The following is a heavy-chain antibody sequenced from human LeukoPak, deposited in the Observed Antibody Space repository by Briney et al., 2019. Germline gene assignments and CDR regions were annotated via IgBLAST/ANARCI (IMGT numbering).Heavy chain of an antibody. CDR3: ARDGGSGSYYPHPFDY. D-gene: IGHD3-10*01. Sequence: GGSLRLSCATSGFTFSSYTMNWVRQAPGKGLEWVSSISSSSSYIYYADSVKGRFTISRDNAKNSLYLQMNSLRAEDTAVYYCARDGGSGSYYPHPFDYWGQGTLVTVSS. CDR1: GFTFSSYT. CDR2: ISSSSSYI. V-gene: IGHV3-21*01. J-gene: IGHJ4*02.